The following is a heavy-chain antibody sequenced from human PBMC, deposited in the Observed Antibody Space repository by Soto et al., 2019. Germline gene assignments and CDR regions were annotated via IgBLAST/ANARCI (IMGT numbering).Heavy chain of an antibody. J-gene: IGHJ5*02. Sequence: QVQLQESSPGLVKPSETLSLTCTVSGGSISSYYWSWIRQPPGKGLEWIGYIYNSGNTNYNPSLKSRVTISVDTSKNQLSLKVKSVTAADTAVYYCARESSSSHIAWFDPWGQGTLVTVSS. D-gene: IGHD6-6*01. CDR2: IYNSGNT. CDR3: ARESSSSHIAWFDP. CDR1: GGSISSYY. V-gene: IGHV4-59*01.